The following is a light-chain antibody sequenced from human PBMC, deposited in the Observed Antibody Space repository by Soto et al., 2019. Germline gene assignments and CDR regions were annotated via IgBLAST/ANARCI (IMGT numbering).Light chain of an antibody. CDR1: QDISKY. Sequence: DIQMTQSPSSLSASVGDRVTITCQASQDISKYLNWYQQKPGKAPKLLIYDASNLEAGVPSRFSGSRSGTEFTFTISSLQPYYIATYYRQQHPTFVPFCQGPRPEIK. CDR3: QQHPTFVP. J-gene: IGKJ5*01. V-gene: IGKV1-33*01. CDR2: DAS.